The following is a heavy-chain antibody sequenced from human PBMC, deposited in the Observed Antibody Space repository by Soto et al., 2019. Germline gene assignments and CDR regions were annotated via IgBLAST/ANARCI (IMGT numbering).Heavy chain of an antibody. CDR1: GYSFPSYW. CDR3: SRLWRMTTVTSGVAY. V-gene: IGHV5-10-1*01. D-gene: IGHD4-17*01. J-gene: IGHJ4*02. CDR2: IDPGDSRI. Sequence: PGEALKISCNGSGYSFPSYWISWVRQMPGKGLEWMGRIDPGDSRINYSPSFQGRVTISADKSISTAYLQWSSLKASETAMYYCSRLWRMTTVTSGVAYRGQGTLVTVSS.